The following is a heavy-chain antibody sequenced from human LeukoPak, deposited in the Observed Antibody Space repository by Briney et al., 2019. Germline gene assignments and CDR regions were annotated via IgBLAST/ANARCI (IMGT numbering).Heavy chain of an antibody. V-gene: IGHV4-39*07. D-gene: IGHD6-19*01. Sequence: SETLSLTCTVSGRSISNYYWGWLRQAPGKGLEGIGSIYYSGNTYYNSSLKSRVTISLDTSKNQFSLKLSSVTAADTAVYYCARKIAVAPSEGEYYFDYWGQGTLVTVSS. J-gene: IGHJ4*02. CDR2: IYYSGNT. CDR1: GRSISNYY. CDR3: ARKIAVAPSEGEYYFDY.